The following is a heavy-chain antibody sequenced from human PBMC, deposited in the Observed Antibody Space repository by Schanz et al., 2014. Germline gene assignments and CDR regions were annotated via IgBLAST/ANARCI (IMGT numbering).Heavy chain of an antibody. V-gene: IGHV3-23*04. D-gene: IGHD6-19*01. J-gene: IGHJ4*02. CDR2: ISSGGGST. Sequence: EVQLVASGGGLVQPGGSLRLSCASSGFSFTTYAMSWVRQAPGKGLEWVSSISSGGGSTYYADSVKGRFTISRDNAKSSLYLQMNSLRVEDTAVYYCAASSGWHPSTDYWGQGTLVTVSS. CDR3: AASSGWHPSTDY. CDR1: GFSFTTYA.